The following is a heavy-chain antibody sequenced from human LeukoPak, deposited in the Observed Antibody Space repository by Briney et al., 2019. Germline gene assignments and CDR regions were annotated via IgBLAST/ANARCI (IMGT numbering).Heavy chain of an antibody. CDR2: IYTTWST. D-gene: IGHD1-26*01. CDR1: GRSISSGSYY. J-gene: IGHJ6*03. CDR3: ARDPYSGNYGNDYYYYMDV. V-gene: IGHV4-61*02. Sequence: PAETLSLTCTVSGRSISSGSYYWSWLRQPAGKGLEWIGRIYTTWSTNYNPSPNSRATQTVDTSKNQCSLKLSSVTAADTAVSSCARDPYSGNYGNDYYYYMDVWGKGTTVTISS.